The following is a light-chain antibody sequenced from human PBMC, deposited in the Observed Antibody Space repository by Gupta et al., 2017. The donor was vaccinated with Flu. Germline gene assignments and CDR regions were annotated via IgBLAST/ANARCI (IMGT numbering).Light chain of an antibody. CDR3: YSYAGSSTFL. CDR1: NCYVGTDNV. V-gene: IGLV2-23*02. J-gene: IGLJ2*01. CDR2: EVS. Sequence: SITITCTETNCYVGTDNVVYRSPTHTAQAHRLLIYEVSRRTAGVASRLSGSKAGNTASLTISVPEEEDAADYYCYSYAGSSTFLFGGGTKLTVL.